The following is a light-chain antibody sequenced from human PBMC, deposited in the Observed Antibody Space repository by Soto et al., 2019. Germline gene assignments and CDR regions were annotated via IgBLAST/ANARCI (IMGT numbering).Light chain of an antibody. CDR3: QQRSNWWT. Sequence: EIVLTQSPATLSLSPGERATLSCRARKSVSSYLAWYQQKPGQAPRLLIYDASNRATGIPARFSGSGSRTDFTLTISSLEPEDFAVYYCQQRSNWWTFGQGTKVEIK. J-gene: IGKJ1*01. CDR1: KSVSSY. CDR2: DAS. V-gene: IGKV3-11*01.